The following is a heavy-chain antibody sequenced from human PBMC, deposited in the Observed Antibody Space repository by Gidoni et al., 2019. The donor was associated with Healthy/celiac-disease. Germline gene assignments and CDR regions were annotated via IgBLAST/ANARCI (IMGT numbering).Heavy chain of an antibody. CDR3: ARHVSGSVWYFDY. V-gene: IGHV4-39*01. Sequence: QLQLQESGPGLVKRSETLSLTCTVSGGSISSSSYYWGWIRQPPGKGLEWIGCIYYSGSTYYNPSLKSRVTISVDTSKNQFSLKLSSVTAADTAVYYCARHVSGSVWYFDYWGQGTLVTVSS. CDR2: IYYSGST. D-gene: IGHD6-19*01. CDR1: GGSISSSSYY. J-gene: IGHJ4*02.